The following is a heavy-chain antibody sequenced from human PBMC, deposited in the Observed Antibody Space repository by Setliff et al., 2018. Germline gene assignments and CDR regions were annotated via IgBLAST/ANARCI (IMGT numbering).Heavy chain of an antibody. V-gene: IGHV4-59*11. CDR1: GGSISSHY. D-gene: IGHD3-10*01. J-gene: IGHJ4*02. CDR2: MYYSGST. CDR3: AGSTYYYGSGTYSASDY. Sequence: SETLSLTCTVSGGSISSHYWSWIRQPPGKGLEWIGSMYYSGSTNYNPSLKSRVTISVDTSKNQFSLKLISVTAADTAVYYCAGSTYYYGSGTYSASDYWGQGTLVTVSS.